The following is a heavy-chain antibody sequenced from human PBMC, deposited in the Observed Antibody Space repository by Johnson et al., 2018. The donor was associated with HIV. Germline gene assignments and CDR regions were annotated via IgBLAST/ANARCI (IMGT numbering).Heavy chain of an antibody. V-gene: IGHV3-74*01. Sequence: VQLVESGGGVVQPGRSLRLSCAASGFTFSSYWMHWVRQAPGKVLVWVSRINSDGSSTSYADSVKCRFTISRDNSKNSLYLQMNRLRAGDTAVYYCARDGGFVGAFDIWGQGTMVTVSS. D-gene: IGHD3-16*01. CDR3: ARDGGFVGAFDI. J-gene: IGHJ3*02. CDR2: INSDGSST. CDR1: GFTFSSYW.